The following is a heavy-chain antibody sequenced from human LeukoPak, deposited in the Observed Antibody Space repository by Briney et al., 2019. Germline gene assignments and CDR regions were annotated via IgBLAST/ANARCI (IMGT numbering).Heavy chain of an antibody. CDR3: ARYLGTEYYDILTGYYNSGGWFDP. J-gene: IGHJ5*02. V-gene: IGHV4-4*07. D-gene: IGHD3-9*01. CDR1: GGSISSYY. Sequence: SETLSLTCTVSGGSISSYYWSWIRQPAGKGLEWIGRIYTSGSTNYNPSLKSRVAMSVDTSKNQFSLKLSSVTAADTAVYYCARYLGTEYYDILTGYYNSGGWFDPWGQGTLVTVSS. CDR2: IYTSGST.